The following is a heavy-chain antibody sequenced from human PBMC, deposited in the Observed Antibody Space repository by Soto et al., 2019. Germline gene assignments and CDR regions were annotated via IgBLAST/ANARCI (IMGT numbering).Heavy chain of an antibody. CDR3: GAGTTVTTYRYYGMDV. D-gene: IGHD4-17*01. Sequence: QVQLVQSGAEVKKPGSSVKVSCKASGGTFSSYAISWVRQAPGQGLEWMGGSIPIFGTANYAQKFQGRVTITADESTSSADMELSRLRSEDTAVYYCGAGTTVTTYRYYGMDVWGQGTTVTVSS. CDR1: GGTFSSYA. CDR2: SIPIFGTA. V-gene: IGHV1-69*01. J-gene: IGHJ6*02.